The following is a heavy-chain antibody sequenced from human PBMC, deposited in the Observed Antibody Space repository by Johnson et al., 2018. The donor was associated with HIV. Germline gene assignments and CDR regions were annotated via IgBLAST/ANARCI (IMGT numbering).Heavy chain of an antibody. J-gene: IGHJ3*02. CDR3: SRGILYSSSMDAFDI. V-gene: IGHV3-49*03. CDR1: GFTFGDYA. Sequence: VQLVESGGGLVQPGRSLRLSCTTSGFTFGDYAISWFRQAPGKGLEEVGFIRRRASGATTHYAASVKGRFTISRDDSKSIAYLQMNSLKTEDTAVYYCSRGILYSSSMDAFDIWCQGTIVTVPS. CDR2: IRRRASGATT. D-gene: IGHD6-6*01.